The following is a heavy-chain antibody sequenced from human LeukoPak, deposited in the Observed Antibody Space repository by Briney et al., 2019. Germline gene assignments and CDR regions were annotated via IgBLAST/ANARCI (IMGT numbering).Heavy chain of an antibody. Sequence: PGGSLRLSCAASGFTFSSYAMHWVRQAPGKGLEWVAVISYDGSNKYYADSVKGRFTISRDNFKNPLYLQMNSLRAEDTALYYCARDIVVVPAAMGFYYYYGMDVWGQGTTVTVSS. CDR2: ISYDGSNK. CDR1: GFTFSSYA. CDR3: ARDIVVVPAAMGFYYYYGMDV. V-gene: IGHV3-30*04. D-gene: IGHD2-2*01. J-gene: IGHJ6*02.